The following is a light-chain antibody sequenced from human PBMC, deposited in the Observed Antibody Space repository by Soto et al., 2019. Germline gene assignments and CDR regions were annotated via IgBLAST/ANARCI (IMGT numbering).Light chain of an antibody. CDR3: QQYNSLWT. CDR1: QGISSY. CDR2: TAS. V-gene: IGKV1-9*01. Sequence: DIQLTQSPSFLSASVGDRVTITCRASQGISSYLAWYQQKPGKAPNLLIHTASTLQTGVPSRFSGSGSGTEFTLTISSLQPEDFATYYCQQYNSLWTFGQGTEVEIK. J-gene: IGKJ1*01.